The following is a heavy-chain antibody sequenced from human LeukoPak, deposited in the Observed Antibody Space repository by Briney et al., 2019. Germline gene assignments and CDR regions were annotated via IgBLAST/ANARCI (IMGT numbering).Heavy chain of an antibody. CDR3: ARVSGLPYYYYAMDV. Sequence: ASVKVSCKASGYTFTGYYMHWVRQAPGQGLEWMGWINPNSGGTNYAQKFQGRVTMTRDTSISTAYMELSRLRSDDTAVYYCARVSGLPYYYYAMDVWGQGTTVTVSS. CDR2: INPNSGGT. D-gene: IGHD2-15*01. J-gene: IGHJ6*02. CDR1: GYTFTGYY. V-gene: IGHV1-2*02.